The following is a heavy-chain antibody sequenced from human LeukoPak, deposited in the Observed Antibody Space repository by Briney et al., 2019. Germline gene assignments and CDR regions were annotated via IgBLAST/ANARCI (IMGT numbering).Heavy chain of an antibody. CDR3: ARGGRERYSSGWTDAFDI. CDR2: INPSGGST. Sequence: GASVKVSCKASGYTFSSYGISWVRQAPGQGLEWMGIINPSGGSTSYAQKFQGRVTMTRDTSTSTVYMELSSLSSEDTAVYYCARGGRERYSSGWTDAFDIWGQGTMATVSS. CDR1: GYTFSSYG. V-gene: IGHV1-46*01. J-gene: IGHJ3*02. D-gene: IGHD6-19*01.